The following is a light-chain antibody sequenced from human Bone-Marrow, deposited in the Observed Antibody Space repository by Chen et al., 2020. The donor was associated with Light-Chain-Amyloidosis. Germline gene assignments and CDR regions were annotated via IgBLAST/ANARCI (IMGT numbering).Light chain of an antibody. CDR1: DLPTKY. J-gene: IGLJ2*01. V-gene: IGLV3-25*03. Sequence: SYELTQPPSVSVSPGQTARITCSGDDLPTKYAYWYQQKPGQARVLVIHRDTERPSGISERFSGSSSGTTATLTISGVKAEDEADYHCQSADSSGTYEVIFGGGTKLTVL. CDR2: RDT. CDR3: QSADSSGTYEVI.